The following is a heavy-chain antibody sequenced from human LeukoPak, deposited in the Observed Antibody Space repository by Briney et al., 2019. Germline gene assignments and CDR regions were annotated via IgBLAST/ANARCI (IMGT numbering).Heavy chain of an antibody. D-gene: IGHD5-18*01. V-gene: IGHV4-39*07. CDR2: IYYSGST. J-gene: IGHJ4*02. CDR1: GGSISSGGYY. Sequence: SQTLSLTCTVSGGSISSGGYYWSWIRQPPGKGLEWIGSIYYSGSTYYNPSLKSRVTISVDTSKNQFSLKLSSVTAADTAVYYCARDYGYSYGLGFAYWGQGTLVTVSS. CDR3: ARDYGYSYGLGFAY.